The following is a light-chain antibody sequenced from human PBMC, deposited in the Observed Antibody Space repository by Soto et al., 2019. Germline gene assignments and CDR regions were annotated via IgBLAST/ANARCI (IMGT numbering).Light chain of an antibody. CDR3: QVWDSSSDHPHVV. Sequence: SYELPQPPSVSVAPGKTARITCGGNNIGSNSVHWYQQKPGQAPVLVIYYDSDRPSGIPERCSGSNSGNTATLTISRVEAGDEADYYCQVWDSSSDHPHVVFGGGTKLTVL. CDR2: YDS. V-gene: IGLV3-21*04. CDR1: NIGSNS. J-gene: IGLJ2*01.